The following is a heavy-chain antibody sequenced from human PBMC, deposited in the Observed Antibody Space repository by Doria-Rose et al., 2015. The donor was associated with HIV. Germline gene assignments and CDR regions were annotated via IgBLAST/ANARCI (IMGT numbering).Heavy chain of an antibody. CDR2: IFSDDER. J-gene: IGHJ4*02. V-gene: IGHV2-26*01. D-gene: IGHD6-13*01. CDR3: ARIKSSRWYHKYYFDF. CDR1: GVSLSSPGMG. Sequence: QVTLKESGPVLVKPTETLTLTCTVSGVSLSSPGMGVSWIRQPPGKALEWLAKIFSDDERSYQTSLKSRLTISRGTSKSQVVLTMTDMDPVDTATYYCARIKSSRWYHKYYFDFWGQGTLVTVSA.